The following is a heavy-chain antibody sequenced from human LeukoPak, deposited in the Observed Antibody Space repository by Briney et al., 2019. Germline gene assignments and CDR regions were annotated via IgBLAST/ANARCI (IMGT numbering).Heavy chain of an antibody. CDR3: TKRGPTGTNDY. J-gene: IGHJ4*02. CDR2: INTDGSGT. CDR1: GFTFSSYW. V-gene: IGHV3-74*01. D-gene: IGHD1-7*01. Sequence: GGSLRLSCAASGFTFSSYWMHWVRQAPGKGLVWVSRINTDGSGTSYADSVKGRFTISRDNAKNTLYLQMNSLRAEDTAVYYCTKRGPTGTNDYWGRGTLVTVS.